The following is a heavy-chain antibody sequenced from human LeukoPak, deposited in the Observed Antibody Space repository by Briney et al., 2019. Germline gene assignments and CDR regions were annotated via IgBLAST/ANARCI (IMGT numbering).Heavy chain of an antibody. J-gene: IGHJ6*02. CDR1: GFTFGDHA. Sequence: GGSLRLSCSGSGFTFGDHAMSWVRQAPGKGLEWVGFIRSKAYRGTTEYAASVKGRFSISRDDSASIAYLQMNSLKTEDAAVYYCARGPIQLWIHNAMDVWGQGTTVTVSS. CDR2: IRSKAYRGTT. CDR3: ARGPIQLWIHNAMDV. D-gene: IGHD5-24*01. V-gene: IGHV3-49*04.